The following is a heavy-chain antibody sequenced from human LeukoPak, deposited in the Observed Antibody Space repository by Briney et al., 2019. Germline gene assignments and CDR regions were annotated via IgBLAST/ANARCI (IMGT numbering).Heavy chain of an antibody. Sequence: GGSLRLSCAASGFNFRSYGIHWVRQAPGKGLEWVAFIRYDGTNKYYADSVKGRFTISRDNSKNTLYLQMNSLRAEDTAVYYCAKGSKAVLFTRDHYMDVWGKGTTVTISS. J-gene: IGHJ6*03. CDR3: AKGSKAVLFTRDHYMDV. V-gene: IGHV3-30*02. D-gene: IGHD6-19*01. CDR2: IRYDGTNK. CDR1: GFNFRSYG.